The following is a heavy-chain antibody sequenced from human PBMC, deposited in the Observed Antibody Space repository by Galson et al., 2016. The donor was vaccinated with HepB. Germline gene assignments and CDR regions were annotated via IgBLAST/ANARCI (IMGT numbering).Heavy chain of an antibody. J-gene: IGHJ3*02. D-gene: IGHD3-10*01. Sequence: CAISGDSVSTNLATWNWIRQSPSRGLEWLGRTYYRSTWFDDYDVSVDSRIIITSDTSKNLFSLQLKSVAPEDTAVYYCARPTFGAFDIWGQGTMVTVSS. CDR1: GDSVSTNLAT. V-gene: IGHV6-1*01. CDR2: TYYRSTWFD. CDR3: ARPTFGAFDI.